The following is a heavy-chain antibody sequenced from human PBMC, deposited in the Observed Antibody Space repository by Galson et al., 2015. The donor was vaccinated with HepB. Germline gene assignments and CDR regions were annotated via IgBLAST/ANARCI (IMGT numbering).Heavy chain of an antibody. Sequence: SVKVSCKASGYTFTSYDINWVRQATGQGLGWMGWMNPNSGNTGYAQKFQGRVTMTRNTSISTAYMELSSLRSEDTAVYYCARTAMLHDYGDLGDYFDYWGQGTLVTVSS. V-gene: IGHV1-8*01. CDR2: MNPNSGNT. D-gene: IGHD4-17*01. CDR3: ARTAMLHDYGDLGDYFDY. J-gene: IGHJ4*02. CDR1: GYTFTSYD.